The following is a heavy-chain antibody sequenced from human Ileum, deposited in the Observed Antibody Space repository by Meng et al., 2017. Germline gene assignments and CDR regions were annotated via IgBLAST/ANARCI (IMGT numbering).Heavy chain of an antibody. CDR2: IWYDGSNK. CDR1: GFPFSNSG. J-gene: IGHJ4*02. CDR3: ARDVDSDGLGD. D-gene: IGHD5-18*01. V-gene: IGHV3-33*01. Sequence: GESLKIPCAASGFPFSNSGIHWVRQAPGKGLEWVAVIWYDGSNKYYADSVKGRFTISRDNSKNTLSLQMNSLRAEDTAVYYCARDVDSDGLGDWGQGTLVTVSS.